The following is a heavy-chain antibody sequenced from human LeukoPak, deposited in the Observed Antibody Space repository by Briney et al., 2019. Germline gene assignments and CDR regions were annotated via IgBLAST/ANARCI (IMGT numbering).Heavy chain of an antibody. CDR3: ARARAMASGSYYYYYYGMDV. CDR2: ISYDGSNK. V-gene: IGHV3-30*03. CDR1: GFTFSSYG. Sequence: PGGSLRLSCAASGFTFSSYGMHWVRQAPGKGLEWVAVISYDGSNKYYADSVKGRFTISRDNAKNSLYLQMNSLRAEDTAVYYCARARAMASGSYYYYYYGMDVRGQGTTVTVSS. J-gene: IGHJ6*02. D-gene: IGHD3-10*01.